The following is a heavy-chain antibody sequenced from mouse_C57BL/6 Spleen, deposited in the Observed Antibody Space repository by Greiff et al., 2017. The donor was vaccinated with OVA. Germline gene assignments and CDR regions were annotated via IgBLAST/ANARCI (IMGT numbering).Heavy chain of an antibody. J-gene: IGHJ3*01. CDR1: GYTFTSYW. V-gene: IGHV1-64*01. CDR2: IHPNSGST. D-gene: IGHD1-1*01. CDR3: ARDYEGFAY. Sequence: QVQLKQPGAELVKPGASVKLSCKASGYTFTSYWMHWVKQRPGQGLEWIGMIHPNSGSTNYNEKFKSKATLTVDKSSSTAYMQLSSLTSEDSAVYYCARDYEGFAYWGQGTLVTVSA.